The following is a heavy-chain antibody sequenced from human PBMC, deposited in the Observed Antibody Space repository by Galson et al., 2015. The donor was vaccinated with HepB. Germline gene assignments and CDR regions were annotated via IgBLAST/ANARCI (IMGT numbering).Heavy chain of an antibody. J-gene: IGHJ4*02. CDR1: GYTFTSYD. CDR2: MNPNSGNT. Sequence: SVKVSCKASGYTFTSYDINWVRQATGQGLEWMGWMNPNSGNTGYAQKFQGRVTMTRNTSISTAYMELSSLRSEDTAVYYCAAVGPGGSGYPLPFDYWGQGTLVTVSS. CDR3: AAVGPGGSGYPLPFDY. V-gene: IGHV1-8*01. D-gene: IGHD3-22*01.